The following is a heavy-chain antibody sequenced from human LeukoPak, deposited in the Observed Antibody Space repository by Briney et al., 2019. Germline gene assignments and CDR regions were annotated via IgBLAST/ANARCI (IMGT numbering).Heavy chain of an antibody. CDR3: ARDGGCCSSTSCYDLSY. CDR1: GYTFTSYA. CDR2: INAGNGNT. V-gene: IGHV1-3*01. J-gene: IGHJ4*02. Sequence: ASVKVSCKASGYTFTSYAMHWVRQAPGQRLEWMGWINAGNGNTKYSQKFQGRVTITRDTSASTAYMELSSLRSEDTAVYYCARDGGCCSSTSCYDLSYWGQGTLVTVSS. D-gene: IGHD2-2*01.